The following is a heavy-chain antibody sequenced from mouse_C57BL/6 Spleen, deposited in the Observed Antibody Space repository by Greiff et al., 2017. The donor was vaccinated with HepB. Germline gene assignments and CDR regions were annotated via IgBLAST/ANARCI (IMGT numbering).Heavy chain of an antibody. CDR3: VRDRLHYGSSYFDY. J-gene: IGHJ2*01. CDR2: IRSKSSNYAT. D-gene: IGHD1-1*01. Sequence: DVHLVESGGGLVQPKGSLKLSCAASGFTFNTYAMHWVRQAPGKGLEWVARIRSKSSNYATYYADSVKDRFTISRDDSQSMLYLQMNNLKTEDTAMYYCVRDRLHYGSSYFDYWGQGTTLTVSS. V-gene: IGHV10-3*01. CDR1: GFTFNTYA.